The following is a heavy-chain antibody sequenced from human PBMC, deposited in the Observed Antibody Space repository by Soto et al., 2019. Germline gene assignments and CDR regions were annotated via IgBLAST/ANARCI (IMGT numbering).Heavy chain of an antibody. D-gene: IGHD5-18*01. V-gene: IGHV4-59*01. J-gene: IGHJ4*02. CDR2: IYYSGST. CDR1: GGSISSYY. Sequence: PSETLSLTCTVSGGSISSYYWSWIRQPPGKGLEWIGYIYYSGSTNYNPSLKSRVTISVDTSKNQFSLKLSSVTAAGTAVYYCARVGGQRGYSYGSFDYWGQGTLVTVSS. CDR3: ARVGGQRGYSYGSFDY.